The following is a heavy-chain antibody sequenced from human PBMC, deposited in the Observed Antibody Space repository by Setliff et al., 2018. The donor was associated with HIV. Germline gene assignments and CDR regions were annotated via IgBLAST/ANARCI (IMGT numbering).Heavy chain of an antibody. CDR3: VNSGYDGDYYYYYMDV. J-gene: IGHJ6*03. D-gene: IGHD5-12*01. V-gene: IGHV4-39*01. CDR1: GGSVIKDNFY. Sequence: SETLSLTCSVSGGSVIKDNFYWGWIRQAPAKGLEWIGTLYDTGRTYYNPPLKSRVSIFVDTTKNEFSLNLRSVTAADAAVYFCVNSGYDGDYYYYYMDVWGKGTTVTVSS. CDR2: LYDTGRT.